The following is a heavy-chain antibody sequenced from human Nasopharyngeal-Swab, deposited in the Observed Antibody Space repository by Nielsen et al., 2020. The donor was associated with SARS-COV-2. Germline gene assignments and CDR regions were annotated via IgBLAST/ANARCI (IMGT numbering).Heavy chain of an antibody. CDR2: SYPGDSDT. CDR3: ASGVGGYDPYYFDY. CDR1: GYSFTSYW. D-gene: IGHD5-12*01. Sequence: GESLKIYCKGSGYSFTSYWIGWVRQMPGKGLAGMEISYPGDSDTRDSPSFQGQVTITAGKSISTAYLQWSSLKASDTAMYYCASGVGGYDPYYFDYWGQGTLVTVSS. V-gene: IGHV5-51*01. J-gene: IGHJ4*02.